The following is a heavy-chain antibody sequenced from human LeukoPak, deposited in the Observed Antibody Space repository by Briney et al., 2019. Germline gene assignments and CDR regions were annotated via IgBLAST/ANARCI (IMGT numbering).Heavy chain of an antibody. CDR2: ISYDGSNE. Sequence: PGGSLRLSCVASGFTFSSYGMHWVRQAPGKGLEWGAVISYDGSNEYYADSVKGRYTISRDNSKNTLYLQMNSLRAEDTAVYYCAKELWLGGAFDIWGQGTMVTVSS. CDR3: AKELWLGGAFDI. J-gene: IGHJ3*02. D-gene: IGHD5-18*01. V-gene: IGHV3-30*18. CDR1: GFTFSSYG.